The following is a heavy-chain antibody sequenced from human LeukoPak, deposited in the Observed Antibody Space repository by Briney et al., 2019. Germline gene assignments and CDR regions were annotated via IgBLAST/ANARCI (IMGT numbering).Heavy chain of an antibody. J-gene: IGHJ4*02. CDR1: GGTFSSYV. V-gene: IGHV1-69*04. CDR2: IIPILGIA. CDR3: AREGSSSWYFDY. Sequence: SVKVSCKASGGTFSSYVISWVRQAPGQGLEWMGRIIPILGIANYAQKFQGRVTITADKSTSTAYMELSSLRSEDTAVYYCAREGSSSWYFDYWGQGTLVTVSS. D-gene: IGHD6-13*01.